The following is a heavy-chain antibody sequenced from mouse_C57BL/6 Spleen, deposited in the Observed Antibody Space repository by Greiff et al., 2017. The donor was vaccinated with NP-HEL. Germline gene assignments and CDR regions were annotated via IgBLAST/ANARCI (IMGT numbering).Heavy chain of an antibody. V-gene: IGHV5-17*01. J-gene: IGHJ1*03. CDR1: GFTFTDYG. CDR2: ISSGSSTI. Sequence: EVLLVESGGGLVKPGGSLKLSCAASGFTFTDYGMHWVRQAPEKGLEWVAYISSGSSTIYYADTVKGRFTISRDNAKNTLFLQMTSLRSEDTAMYYCAGRGYYVIRTLDVWGTGPTVTVSS. CDR3: AGRGYYVIRTLDV. D-gene: IGHD1-1*01.